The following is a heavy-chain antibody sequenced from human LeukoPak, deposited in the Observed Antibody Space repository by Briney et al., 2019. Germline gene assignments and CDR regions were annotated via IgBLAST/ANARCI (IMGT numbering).Heavy chain of an antibody. CDR2: IKESGREK. V-gene: IGHV3-7*01. Sequence: GGSLSLFCAASGFKFNYYWMTWVRQAPGEGVECLANIKESGREKYYVDSVKGRFTISRDNADDLVYLQMKSLRVEDTAVYYCARGWGEKGRCRGGTCNNPQFDYWGQGILVTVSS. D-gene: IGHD2-15*01. J-gene: IGHJ4*02. CDR1: GFKFNYYW. CDR3: ARGWGEKGRCRGGTCNNPQFDY.